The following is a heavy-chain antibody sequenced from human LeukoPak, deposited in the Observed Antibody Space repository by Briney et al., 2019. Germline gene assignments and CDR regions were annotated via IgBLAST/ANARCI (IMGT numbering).Heavy chain of an antibody. J-gene: IGHJ4*02. CDR1: GGSFSGYY. Sequence: SETLSLTCAVYGGSFSGYYWSWIRQPPGKGLEWIGEINHSGSTNYNPSLKSRVTIPVDTSKNQFSLKLSSVTAADTAVYYCARWQRSGYDYEKGFDYWGQGTLVTVSS. D-gene: IGHD5-12*01. V-gene: IGHV4-34*01. CDR2: INHSGST. CDR3: ARWQRSGYDYEKGFDY.